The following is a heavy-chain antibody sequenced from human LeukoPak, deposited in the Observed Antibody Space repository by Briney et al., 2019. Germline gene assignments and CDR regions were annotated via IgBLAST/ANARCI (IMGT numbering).Heavy chain of an antibody. CDR3: ARGGSTMFGVVDY. D-gene: IGHD3-3*01. J-gene: IGHJ4*01. V-gene: IGHV1-2*02. Sequence: ASVKVSCKLSMVTFTGYYMHWVRQAPGQGLECMGWINPSSGGTNYAQKFQGRVTMTRDMSISTAYMDLSRLRPDDTAVYYCARGGSTMFGVVDYWGRGTLVTVSS. CDR1: MVTFTGYY. CDR2: INPSSGGT.